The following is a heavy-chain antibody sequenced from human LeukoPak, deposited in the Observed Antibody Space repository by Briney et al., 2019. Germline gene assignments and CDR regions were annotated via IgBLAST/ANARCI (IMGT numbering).Heavy chain of an antibody. CDR3: VSGGPL. CDR1: GFTISGYG. D-gene: IGHD2-8*02. J-gene: IGHJ1*01. Sequence: GGSLSPACAAPGFTISGYGLNWSRKAPGKGLEWVSGISSSVSTTHYADSVKGRLTISRDNAKNSPYLQMNSLRAEDTAVYYCVSGGPLWGGSTLVTVSS. CDR2: ISSSVSTT. V-gene: IGHV3-48*03.